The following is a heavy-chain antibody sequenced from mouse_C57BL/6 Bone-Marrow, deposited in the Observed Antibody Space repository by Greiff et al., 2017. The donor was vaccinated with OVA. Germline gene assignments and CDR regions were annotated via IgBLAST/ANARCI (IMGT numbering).Heavy chain of an antibody. V-gene: IGHV7-1*01. D-gene: IGHD1-1*01. J-gene: IGHJ4*01. CDR2: SRNKANDYTT. CDR1: GFTFSDFY. CDR3: ARDYYGSSGFYAMDY. Sequence: DVKLVESGGGLVQSGRSLRLSCATSGFTFSDFYMEWVRQAPGKGLEWIAASRNKANDYTTEYSASVKGRFIVSRDTSQSILYLQMNALIAEDTAIYYCARDYYGSSGFYAMDYWGQGTSVTVSS.